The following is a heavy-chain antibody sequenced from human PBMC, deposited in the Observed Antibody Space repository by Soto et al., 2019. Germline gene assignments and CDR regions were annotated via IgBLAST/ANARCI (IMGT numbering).Heavy chain of an antibody. V-gene: IGHV1-18*01. CDR1: GYTFMNYA. D-gene: IGHD2-15*01. CDR2: ISPSTGNT. CDR3: ARCYCSVGSCYTCWHFDL. J-gene: IGHJ2*01. Sequence: QVQLVQYGAEVTEPGASVKLSCQASGYTFMNYAISWVRQAPGQGLEWMGWISPSTGNTDQAQNFQGRVTMTLDTSTNTANLELRTLRSDESAVYYCARCYCSVGSCYTCWHFDLWGRGTLVTVSS.